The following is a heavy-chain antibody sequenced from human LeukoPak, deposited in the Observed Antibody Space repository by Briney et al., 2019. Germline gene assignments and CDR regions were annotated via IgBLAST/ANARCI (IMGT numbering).Heavy chain of an antibody. J-gene: IGHJ4*02. D-gene: IGHD2-2*01. CDR3: AKGRGSSTSDFNY. CDR2: ISGSADNT. V-gene: IGHV3-23*01. Sequence: GSLRFSCAASGFTFRDAWMTWVRQAPGKGLEWVSTISGSADNTYHADSVKGRFTISRDNSKNTLYLQMNSLRAEDTAVYYCAKGRGSSTSDFNYWGQGTLVTVSS. CDR1: GFTFRDAW.